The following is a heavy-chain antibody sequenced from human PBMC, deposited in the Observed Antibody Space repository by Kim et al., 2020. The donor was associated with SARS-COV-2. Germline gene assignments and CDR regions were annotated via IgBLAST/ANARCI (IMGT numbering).Heavy chain of an antibody. J-gene: IGHJ4*02. D-gene: IGHD5-12*01. CDR1: GFTFSSYG. CDR2: ISYDGSNK. CDR3: ANRLSQGGYSLY. Sequence: GGSLRLSCAASGFTFSSYGMHWVRQAPGKGLEWVAVISYDGSNKYYADSVKGRFTISRDNSKNTLYLQMNSLRAEDTAVYYCANRLSQGGYSLYWGQGTLVTVSS. V-gene: IGHV3-30*18.